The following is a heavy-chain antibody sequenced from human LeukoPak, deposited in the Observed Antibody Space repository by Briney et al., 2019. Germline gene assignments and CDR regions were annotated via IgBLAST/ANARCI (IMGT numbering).Heavy chain of an antibody. CDR1: GGSINFYY. D-gene: IGHD5-12*01. CDR3: ARQGYSAYEILDY. J-gene: IGHJ4*02. CDR2: IYSTGST. V-gene: IGHV4-4*07. Sequence: PSETLSLTCTVSGGSINFYYWSWIRQPAGKGLEWIGRIYSTGSTNYSPSLKSRVTMSVDKSKNQFSLNLSSVTAADTAAYYCARQGYSAYEILDYWGQGTLVTVSS.